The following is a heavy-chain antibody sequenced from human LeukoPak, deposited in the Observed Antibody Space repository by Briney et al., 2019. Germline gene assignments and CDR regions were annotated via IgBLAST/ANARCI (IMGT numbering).Heavy chain of an antibody. J-gene: IGHJ5*02. D-gene: IGHD1-26*01. CDR1: GASISSYF. Sequence: SETLSLTCTVSGASISSYFWTWIRQPAGKGLEWIGRIHTSGNTYYNPSLKSRVTMSIDTSKNQFSLKLRSVTAADTAVYYCARHPTQWAYWFDPWGQGTLVTVSS. CDR2: IHTSGNT. V-gene: IGHV4-4*07. CDR3: ARHPTQWAYWFDP.